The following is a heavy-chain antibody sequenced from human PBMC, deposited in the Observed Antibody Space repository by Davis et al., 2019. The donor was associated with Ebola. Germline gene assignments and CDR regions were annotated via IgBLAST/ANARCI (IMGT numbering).Heavy chain of an antibody. V-gene: IGHV1-3*01. CDR1: GFTFSSYA. CDR2: INAGNGNT. CDR3: ARDAMVYAIGDYYYYGMDV. Sequence: GESLKISCAASGFTFSSYAMHWVRQAPGQRLEWMGWINAGNGNTKYSQKLQGRVTITRDTSISTAYMELSRLRSDDTAVYYCARDAMVYAIGDYYYYGMDVWGQGTTVTVSS. J-gene: IGHJ6*02. D-gene: IGHD2-8*01.